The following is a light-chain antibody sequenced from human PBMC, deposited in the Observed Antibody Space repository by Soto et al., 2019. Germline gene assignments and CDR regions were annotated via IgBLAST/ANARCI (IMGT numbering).Light chain of an antibody. CDR1: QSISSW. CDR2: DAS. CDR3: QQYNSYPLT. J-gene: IGKJ4*01. V-gene: IGKV1-5*01. Sequence: DIQMPQSAATLSASLGDRVTITCRASQSISSWLAWYQQKQGKAPKLLIYDASSLESGVPSRFSGSGSGTEFNLTISSLQTDDFATYYCQQYNSYPLTFGGGTKVDIK.